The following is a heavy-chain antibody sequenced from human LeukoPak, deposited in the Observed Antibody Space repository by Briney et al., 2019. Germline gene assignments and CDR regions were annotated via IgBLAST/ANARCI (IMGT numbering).Heavy chain of an antibody. Sequence: SETLSLTCTVSGGSISDSSFYWDWIRQPPGRGLEWIGNIYRSGSTSYNPSLKSRVTISVDTSKNQFSLKLSSVTAADTAVYYCARRKKSKYCSSTSCYGWFDPWGQGTLVTVSS. CDR1: GGSISDSSFY. CDR2: IYRSGST. V-gene: IGHV4-39*07. D-gene: IGHD2-2*01. CDR3: ARRKKSKYCSSTSCYGWFDP. J-gene: IGHJ5*02.